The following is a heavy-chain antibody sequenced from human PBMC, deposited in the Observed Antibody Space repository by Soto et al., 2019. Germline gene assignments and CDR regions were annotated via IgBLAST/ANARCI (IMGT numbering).Heavy chain of an antibody. V-gene: IGHV3-30*18. Sequence: GGSLRLSCAASGFTFNSYGMHWVRQAPGKGLEWVAVISYDGSNKYYADSVKGRFTIARDNSKNTLYLQMSSLRAEDTAVYYCVKDGSSGWPYYYGLDVWGQGTSVTVSS. CDR3: VKDGSSGWPYYYGLDV. D-gene: IGHD6-19*01. CDR1: GFTFNSYG. CDR2: ISYDGSNK. J-gene: IGHJ6*02.